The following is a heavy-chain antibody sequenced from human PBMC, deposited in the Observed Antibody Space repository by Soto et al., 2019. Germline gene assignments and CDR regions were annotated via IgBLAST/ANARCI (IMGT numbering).Heavy chain of an antibody. Sequence: GGSLRLSCAASGFTFSSYAMSWVRQAPGKGLEWVSAISGSGGSTYYADSVKGRFTISRDNSKSTLYLQMNSLRAEDTAVYYCAKDRYDFWSGYDAFDIWGQGTMVTVSS. D-gene: IGHD3-3*01. CDR2: ISGSGGST. CDR1: GFTFSSYA. CDR3: AKDRYDFWSGYDAFDI. V-gene: IGHV3-23*01. J-gene: IGHJ3*02.